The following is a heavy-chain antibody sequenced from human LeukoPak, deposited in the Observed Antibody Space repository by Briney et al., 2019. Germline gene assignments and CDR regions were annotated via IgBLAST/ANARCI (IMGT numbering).Heavy chain of an antibody. Sequence: ASVKVSCKASGYTFTSYAMNWVRQAPGQGLEWMGWINTNTGNPTYAQGFTGRFVFSLDTSVSTAYLQISSLKAEDTAVYYCASRPASPYGSGSYYSYYYYMDVWGKGTTVTVSS. D-gene: IGHD3-10*01. CDR3: ASRPASPYGSGSYYSYYYYMDV. J-gene: IGHJ6*03. CDR2: INTNTGNP. V-gene: IGHV7-4-1*02. CDR1: GYTFTSYA.